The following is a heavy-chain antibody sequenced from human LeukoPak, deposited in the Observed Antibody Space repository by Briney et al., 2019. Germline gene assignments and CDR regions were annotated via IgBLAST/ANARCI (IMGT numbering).Heavy chain of an antibody. D-gene: IGHD4-17*01. J-gene: IGHJ4*02. Sequence: ASVKVSCKAPGYTFTSYGISWVRQAPGQGLEWMGWISAYNGNTKYAQKFQGRVTMTTDTSTSTAYMELRSLRSDDTAVYYCATEFPWVTTGTLDYWGQGTLVTVSS. V-gene: IGHV1-18*01. CDR1: GYTFTSYG. CDR2: ISAYNGNT. CDR3: ATEFPWVTTGTLDY.